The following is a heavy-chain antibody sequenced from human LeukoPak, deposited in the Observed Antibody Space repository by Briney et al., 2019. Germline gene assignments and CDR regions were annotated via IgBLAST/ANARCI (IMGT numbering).Heavy chain of an antibody. CDR2: ISSSSGTI. D-gene: IGHD3-3*01. CDR3: ARDKRSIGVDAFDI. Sequence: PGGSLRLSCAASGFTFSSYSMNWVRQAPGKGLEWVSYISSSSGTIYYADSVKGRFTISRDNAKNSLYLQMNSLRAEDTAVYYCARDKRSIGVDAFDIWGQGTMVTVSS. CDR1: GFTFSSYS. J-gene: IGHJ3*02. V-gene: IGHV3-48*01.